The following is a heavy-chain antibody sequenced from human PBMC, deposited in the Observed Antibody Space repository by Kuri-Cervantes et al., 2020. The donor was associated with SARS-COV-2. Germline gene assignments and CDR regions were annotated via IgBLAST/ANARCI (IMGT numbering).Heavy chain of an antibody. D-gene: IGHD3-3*01. Sequence: GGSLRFSCAASGFTFSSYAMSWVRQAPGKGLEWVSAISGSGGSTYYADSVKGRFTISRDNSKNTLYLQMNSLGAEDTAVYYCAKAYYDFWSGYYRGGYYFDYWGQGTLVTVSS. CDR2: ISGSGGST. V-gene: IGHV3-23*01. CDR3: AKAYYDFWSGYYRGGYYFDY. J-gene: IGHJ4*02. CDR1: GFTFSSYA.